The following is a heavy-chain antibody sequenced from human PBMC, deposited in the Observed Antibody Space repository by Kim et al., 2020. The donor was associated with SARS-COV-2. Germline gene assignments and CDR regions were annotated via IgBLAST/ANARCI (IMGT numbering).Heavy chain of an antibody. V-gene: IGHV3-74*01. CDR1: GFTFSNYW. CDR2: ISPDGRST. CDR3: TKDRGYGARALDY. J-gene: IGHJ4*02. Sequence: GGSLRLSCAASGFTFSNYWMHWVRQAPGKGLVWVSRISPDGRSTDYAYSVKGRFTISRDNAKNTLYLQMNSLRAEDTAVYYCTKDRGYGARALDYWGQGILVTVSS. D-gene: IGHD3-22*01.